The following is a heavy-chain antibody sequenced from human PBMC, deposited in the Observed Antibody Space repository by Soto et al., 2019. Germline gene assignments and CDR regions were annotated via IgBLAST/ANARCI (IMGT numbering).Heavy chain of an antibody. CDR2: ISSSSSYI. CDR3: ARDDYGDFAPASGGENYYYYYYMDV. D-gene: IGHD4-17*01. J-gene: IGHJ6*03. Sequence: GGSLRLSCAASGFTFSSYSMNWVRQAPGKGLEWVSSISSSSSYIYYADSVKGRFTISRDNAKNSLYLQMNSLRAEDTAVYYCARDDYGDFAPASGGENYYYYYYMDVWGKGTTVTVSS. CDR1: GFTFSSYS. V-gene: IGHV3-21*01.